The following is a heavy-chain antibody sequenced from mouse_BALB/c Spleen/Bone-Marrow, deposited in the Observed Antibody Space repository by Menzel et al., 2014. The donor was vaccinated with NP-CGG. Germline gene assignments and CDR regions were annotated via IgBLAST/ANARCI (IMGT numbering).Heavy chain of an antibody. CDR1: GFDLSRYW. CDR3: ARQGYYGRRDY. Sequence: EVMLVESGGGLVQPGGSLKLSCAASGFDLSRYWMSWVRQAPGKGLEWIGEINPDSSTINYTPSLKDKFIISRDNAKKTLDLQMSKMRSEDTAVYDCARQGYYGRRDYWGQGTTLTVSS. D-gene: IGHD1-1*01. V-gene: IGHV4-1*02. J-gene: IGHJ2*01. CDR2: INPDSSTI.